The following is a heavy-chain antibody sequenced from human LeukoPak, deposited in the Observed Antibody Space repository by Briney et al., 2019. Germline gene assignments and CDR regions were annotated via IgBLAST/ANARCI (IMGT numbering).Heavy chain of an antibody. CDR3: ARESLGSYKTVVIVARGHDAFDM. D-gene: IGHD3-22*01. Sequence: ASVKVSCKASGYTFTKYYIHWVRQAPGQGLEWMGIINPSAGSTNYAQKFQGRVTLTRDTSTSTVYMNVSNLRSEDTAVYYCARESLGSYKTVVIVARGHDAFDMWGQGTMVTVS. CDR1: GYTFTKYY. V-gene: IGHV1-46*01. J-gene: IGHJ3*02. CDR2: INPSAGST.